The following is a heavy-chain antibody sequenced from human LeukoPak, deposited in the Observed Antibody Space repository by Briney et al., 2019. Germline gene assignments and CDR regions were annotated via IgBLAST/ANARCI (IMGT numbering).Heavy chain of an antibody. CDR2: IYYSGST. V-gene: IGHV4-59*08. Sequence: SETLSLTCTVSDDSISDYYRGWIRQPPGKGLEWIGYIYYSGSTNYNPSLKSRVTTSVDTSKNQFSLKLSSVTAADTAVYYCARKVVITTHFFDYWGQGTLVTVSS. J-gene: IGHJ4*02. CDR3: ARKVVITTHFFDY. D-gene: IGHD3-22*01. CDR1: DDSISDYY.